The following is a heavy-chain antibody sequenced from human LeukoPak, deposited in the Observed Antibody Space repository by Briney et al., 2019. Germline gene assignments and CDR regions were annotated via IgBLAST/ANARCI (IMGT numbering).Heavy chain of an antibody. V-gene: IGHV3-9*01. Sequence: SLRLSCAASGFTFGDYAMHWVRQAPGKGLEWVSGISWKGDSVGYADSVKGRFTISRGNSKNTLYLKMNSLRAEDTAVYYCAKDTVPAAMYYYYYMDVWGKGTTVTVSS. CDR2: ISWKGDSV. CDR1: GFTFGDYA. CDR3: AKDTVPAAMYYYYYMDV. J-gene: IGHJ6*03. D-gene: IGHD2-2*01.